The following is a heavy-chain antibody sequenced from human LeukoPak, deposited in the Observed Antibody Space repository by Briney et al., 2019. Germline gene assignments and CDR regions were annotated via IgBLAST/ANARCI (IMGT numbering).Heavy chain of an antibody. J-gene: IGHJ4*02. V-gene: IGHV3-23*01. Sequence: PPGGSLRLSCAASGFSLSSYAMSWVRQAPGKGPEWVSVISGSSGSTYYADSVKGRFTTSRDNSKNTLYLQMNSLRADDTAVYYCVKEFDSSGYGPPGWGQGTLVTVSS. CDR1: GFSLSSYA. CDR3: VKEFDSSGYGPPG. CDR2: ISGSSGST. D-gene: IGHD3-22*01.